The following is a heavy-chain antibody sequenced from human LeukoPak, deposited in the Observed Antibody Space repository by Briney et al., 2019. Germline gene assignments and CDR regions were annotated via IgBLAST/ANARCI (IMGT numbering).Heavy chain of an antibody. D-gene: IGHD4/OR15-4a*01. J-gene: IGHJ3*02. CDR1: GGSISSYY. V-gene: IGHV4-59*01. CDR2: IYYSGST. Sequence: SETLSLTCTVSGGSISSYYWSWIRQPPGKGLEWIGYIYYSGSTNYNPSLKSRVTISVGTSKNQFSLKLSSVTAAGRGVFFCASQYGGNFPDAFDILGQGTMVTVSS. CDR3: ASQYGGNFPDAFDI.